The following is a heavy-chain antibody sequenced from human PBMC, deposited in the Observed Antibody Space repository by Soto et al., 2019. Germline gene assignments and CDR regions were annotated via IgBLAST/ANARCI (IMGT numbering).Heavy chain of an antibody. D-gene: IGHD6-19*01. CDR3: ARGDSTGSPTGWFDP. Sequence: QVQLVQSGAEVRKPGASVQVSCKASGYTFTRYSINWVRQAPGQGLEWVGWISNYNGDTKYAEKFQGRVTLTTDTFTTTSYMDLRSLTSDDTAMYFCARGDSTGSPTGWFDPWGQGTLVTVLS. CDR2: ISNYNGDT. J-gene: IGHJ5*02. CDR1: GYTFTRYS. V-gene: IGHV1-18*04.